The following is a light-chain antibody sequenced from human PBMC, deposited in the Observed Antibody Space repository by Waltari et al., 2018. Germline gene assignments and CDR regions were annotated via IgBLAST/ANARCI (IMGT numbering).Light chain of an antibody. V-gene: IGKV4-1*01. Sequence: DIVMTQSPDSLAVSLGEPATITCQSSQTVLYRSDNNNYLSWYQQRPGHPPKLLISWASTRESGVPDRFSGSGSGTDFTLTINSLQAEDVAVYYCQQYYTTPVTFGQGTKLEIK. CDR3: QQYYTTPVT. CDR2: WAS. CDR1: QTVLYRSDNNNY. J-gene: IGKJ2*01.